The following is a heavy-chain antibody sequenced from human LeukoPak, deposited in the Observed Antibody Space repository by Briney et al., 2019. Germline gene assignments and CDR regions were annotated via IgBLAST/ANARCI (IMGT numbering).Heavy chain of an antibody. V-gene: IGHV4-39*07. CDR2: IFYSGST. CDR3: AKSNGYGLVDI. J-gene: IGHJ3*02. Sequence: SETLSLTCTVSGGSISTSNYYWGWIRQPPGKGLEWIGNIFYSGSTYYSPSLKSRVTISLDTSRNQFSLKLNSVTAADTAVYYCAKSNGYGLVDIGGQGTMVTVSS. CDR1: GGSISTSNYY. D-gene: IGHD3-10*01.